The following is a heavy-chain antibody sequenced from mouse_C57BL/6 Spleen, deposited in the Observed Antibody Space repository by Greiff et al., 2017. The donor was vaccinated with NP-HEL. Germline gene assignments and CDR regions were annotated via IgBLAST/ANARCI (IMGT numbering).Heavy chain of an antibody. Sequence: QVQLQQPGAELVKPGASVKMSCKASGYTFTSYWITWVKQRPGQGLEWIGDIYPGSGSTNYNEKFKSKATLTVDTSSSTAYMQLSSLTSEDSAVYYCARGPPYSNYVFSAWFAYWGQGTLVTVSA. CDR2: IYPGSGST. CDR3: ARGPPYSNYVFSAWFAY. J-gene: IGHJ3*01. D-gene: IGHD2-5*01. CDR1: GYTFTSYW. V-gene: IGHV1-55*01.